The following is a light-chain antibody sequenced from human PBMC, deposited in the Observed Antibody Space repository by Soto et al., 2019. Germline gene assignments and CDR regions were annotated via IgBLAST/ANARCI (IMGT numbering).Light chain of an antibody. CDR3: HQYHNWPWT. J-gene: IGKJ1*01. CDR1: QSVSIN. Sequence: EIVMTPSPRTPSVSPGGRHTPSFTASQSVSINLAWYQQKPGQVPRLIIYAASTRATAIPARFSGSGSETEFTLTISNLKSEDFAVYYCHQYHNWPWTFGQGTKVDIK. V-gene: IGKV3-15*01. CDR2: AAS.